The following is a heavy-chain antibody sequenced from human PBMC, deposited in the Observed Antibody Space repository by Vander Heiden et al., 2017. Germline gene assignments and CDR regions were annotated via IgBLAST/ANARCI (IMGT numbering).Heavy chain of an antibody. CDR2: IYASGSA. D-gene: IGHD6-13*01. Sequence: QVQLHESGPGLVKPSATLSRTRTVPGGSISTYYWTWILQPGGKGLEWIGRIYASGSANYNPSLKSRVTMSLDTYKNQFSLKLSSVIAADTAVYYCARGNRVAAAGEFDYWGQGILVTVSS. J-gene: IGHJ4*02. V-gene: IGHV4-4*07. CDR1: GGSISTYY. CDR3: ARGNRVAAAGEFDY.